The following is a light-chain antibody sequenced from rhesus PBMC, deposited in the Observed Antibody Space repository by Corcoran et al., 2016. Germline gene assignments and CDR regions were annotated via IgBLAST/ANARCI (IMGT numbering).Light chain of an antibody. Sequence: DIQMTQSPSALSASVGDRVTISCRASQNIYSNLAWYQQKPGKAPKLLIYAASSLQTGIPPRFSGSGSGTDFTLTISSLQPEDSAAYYCQHYYDNPLTFGGGTKVELK. J-gene: IGKJ4*01. CDR3: QHYYDNPLT. V-gene: IGKV1S12*01. CDR1: QNIYSN. CDR2: AAS.